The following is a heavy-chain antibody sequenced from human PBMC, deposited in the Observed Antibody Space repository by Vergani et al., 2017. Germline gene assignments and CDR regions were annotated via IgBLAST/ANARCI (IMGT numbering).Heavy chain of an antibody. Sequence: VDLVESGGGFVQPGGSRRLSCAASGFTFSNFGMHWVRQAPGKGLEWVAIISYDGSYKYFADSVKGRFTISRDNSKNTLYLQMSSLRAEDTAVYYCAKAKAAILDYWGQGALVTVSS. CDR1: GFTFSNFG. D-gene: IGHD2-2*02. CDR3: AKAKAAILDY. J-gene: IGHJ4*02. CDR2: ISYDGSYK. V-gene: IGHV3-30*18.